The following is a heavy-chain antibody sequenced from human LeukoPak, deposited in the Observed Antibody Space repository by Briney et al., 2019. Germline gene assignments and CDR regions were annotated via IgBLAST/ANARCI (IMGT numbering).Heavy chain of an antibody. CDR2: ISYDGSNK. D-gene: IGHD3/OR15-3a*01. CDR3: ATTARVGQN. V-gene: IGHV3-30*03. Sequence: GGSLRLSCAASGFTFSSYGMHWVRQAPGKGLEWVAVISYDGSNKYYVDSVKGRFTISRDTSKNTLYLQMDSLRADDTAVYYCATTARVGQNWGQGTLVTVSS. J-gene: IGHJ4*02. CDR1: GFTFSSYG.